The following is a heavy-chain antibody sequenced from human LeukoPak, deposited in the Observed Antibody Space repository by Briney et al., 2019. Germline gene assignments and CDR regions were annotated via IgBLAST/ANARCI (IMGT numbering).Heavy chain of an antibody. CDR2: INHSGST. D-gene: IGHD5-18*01. CDR3: ARRRTWIQLWSGFLGGNNWFDP. J-gene: IGHJ5*02. V-gene: IGHV4-39*07. CDR1: GGSISSSNYY. Sequence: PSETLSLTCSVSGGSISSSNYYWGWIRQPPGKGLGWIGEINHSGSTNYNPSLKSRVTISVDTSKNQFSLKLSSVTAADTAVYYCARRRTWIQLWSGFLGGNNWFDPWGQGTLVTVSS.